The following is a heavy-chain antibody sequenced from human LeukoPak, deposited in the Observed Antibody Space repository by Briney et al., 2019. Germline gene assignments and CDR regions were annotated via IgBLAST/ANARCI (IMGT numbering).Heavy chain of an antibody. J-gene: IGHJ4*02. V-gene: IGHV1-18*01. Sequence: GASVKVSCKAAGYTLTIYAISWVRQAPGQGLEWMGWISAYNGNTNYAQKLQGRVTMTTDTSTSTAYMELRSLRSDDTAVYYWSRHRDSSGWYLYFDYWGQGTLVTVSS. CDR1: GYTLTIYA. D-gene: IGHD6-19*01. CDR3: SRHRDSSGWYLYFDY. CDR2: ISAYNGNT.